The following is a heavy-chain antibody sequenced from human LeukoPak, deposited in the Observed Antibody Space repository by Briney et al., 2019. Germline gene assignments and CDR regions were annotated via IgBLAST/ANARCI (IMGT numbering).Heavy chain of an antibody. V-gene: IGHV3-11*04. CDR2: ISSRGNTI. J-gene: IGHJ6*03. D-gene: IGHD1-14*01. Sequence: RGSRRLSCAASGFTFSYYYMKWIRQPAGKGLGWVAYISSRGNTIYHAGSVKGRFTISRDNAKNPLLLQMDSLMAEGPGFDYWGRTGVGGAWYMAVWGKGTRVTV. CDR3: GRTGVGGAWYMAV. CDR1: GFTFSYYY.